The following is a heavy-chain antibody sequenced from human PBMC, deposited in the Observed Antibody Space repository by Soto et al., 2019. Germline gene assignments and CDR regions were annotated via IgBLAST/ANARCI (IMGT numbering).Heavy chain of an antibody. J-gene: IGHJ6*02. CDR3: ARDGGGRTTTNPYSYNGMDV. CDR1: CSSLGSYY. V-gene: IGHV4-59*01. CDR2: VFYSGRA. Sequence: SETLSLPCTVSCSSLGSYYCSWIRQPPGKGPEWIGYVFYSGRANYNASLKSRVSISRDTSNYPFSLQLSSVTAADTAVYYCARDGGGRTTTNPYSYNGMDVWGPGTTVTVSS. D-gene: IGHD1-26*01.